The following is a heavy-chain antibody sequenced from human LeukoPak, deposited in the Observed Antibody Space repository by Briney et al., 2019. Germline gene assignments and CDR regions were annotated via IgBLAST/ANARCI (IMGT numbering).Heavy chain of an antibody. CDR1: GGSISSYY. Sequence: SETLSLTCTVSGGSISSYYWSWIRQPPGKGLEWIGYIYYSGSTNYNPSLKSRVTTSVDTSKNQFSLKLSSVTAADTAVYYCARSVDSSGYYSNWGQGTLVTVSS. CDR3: ARSVDSSGYYSN. CDR2: IYYSGST. D-gene: IGHD3-22*01. J-gene: IGHJ4*02. V-gene: IGHV4-59*08.